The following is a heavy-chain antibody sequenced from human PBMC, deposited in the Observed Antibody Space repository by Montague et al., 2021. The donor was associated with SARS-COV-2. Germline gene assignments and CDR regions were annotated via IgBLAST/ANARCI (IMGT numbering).Heavy chain of an antibody. D-gene: IGHD3-10*01. CDR3: AREGSGRGYYYYGMDV. CDR1: GGSFSGYY. V-gene: IGHV4-34*01. CDR2: INHSGST. J-gene: IGHJ6*02. Sequence: SETLSLTCAVHGGSFSGYYWRWIRQPPGKGLEWIGEINHSGSTNYNPSLKSRVTISVDTSKNQFSLKLSSVTAADTAVYYCAREGSGRGYYYYGMDVWGQGTTVTVSS.